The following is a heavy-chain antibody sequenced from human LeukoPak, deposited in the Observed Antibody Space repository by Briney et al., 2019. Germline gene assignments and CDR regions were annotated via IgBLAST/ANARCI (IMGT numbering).Heavy chain of an antibody. J-gene: IGHJ4*02. CDR3: AKVWSAVVVLAAPLDY. CDR2: ISCSAFTT. Sequence: GGSLRLSCAAPGFTFNDYAMISVRHSPGKALECVSDISCSAFTTYYADSVKGRFPISRDNSKNTVYLQMYSLRADDTAVCYCAKVWSAVVVLAAPLDYWGQGTLVTVSS. D-gene: IGHD2-15*01. CDR1: GFTFNDYA. V-gene: IGHV3-23*01.